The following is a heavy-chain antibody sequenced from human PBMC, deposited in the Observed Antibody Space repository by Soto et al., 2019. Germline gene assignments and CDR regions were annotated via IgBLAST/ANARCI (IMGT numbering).Heavy chain of an antibody. Sequence: AGGSLRLSCAASGFTFSSYGMHWVRQAPGKGLEWVAVISYDGSNKYYADSVKGRFTISRDNSKNTLYLQMNSLRAEDTAVYYCAKDEGLTYYYDSSGYRFDYWGQGTLVTVSS. CDR2: ISYDGSNK. V-gene: IGHV3-30*18. CDR3: AKDEGLTYYYDSSGYRFDY. D-gene: IGHD3-22*01. CDR1: GFTFSSYG. J-gene: IGHJ4*02.